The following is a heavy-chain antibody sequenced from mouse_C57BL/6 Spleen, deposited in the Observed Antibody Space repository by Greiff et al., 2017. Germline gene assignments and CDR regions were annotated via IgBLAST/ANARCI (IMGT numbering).Heavy chain of an antibody. D-gene: IGHD2-2*01. CDR1: GYTFTDYY. CDR3: AREGYDVRTWVAY. V-gene: IGHV1-26*01. CDR2: INPNNGGT. J-gene: IGHJ3*01. Sequence: VQLQQSGPELVKPGASVKISCKASGYTFTDYYMNWVKQSHGKSLEWIGDINPNNGGTSYNQKFKGKATLTVDKSSSTAYMELRSLTSEDSAVYDCAREGYDVRTWVAYWGQGTLVTVSA.